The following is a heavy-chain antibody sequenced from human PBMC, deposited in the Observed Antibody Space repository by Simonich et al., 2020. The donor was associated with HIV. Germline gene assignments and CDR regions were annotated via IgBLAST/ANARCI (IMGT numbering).Heavy chain of an antibody. D-gene: IGHD2-2*01. V-gene: IGHV3-21*01. CDR2: ISSSSSYK. J-gene: IGHJ4*02. CDR1: VFTFSSYS. CDR3: ARDGRKGSSTSCSDY. Sequence: EVQLVESGGGLVTPGGSLRLSCAASVFTFSSYSMNWVRQAPGKGLEWVSSISSSSSYKYYADSVKGRFTISRDNAKNSMYLQMNSLRAEDTAVYYCARDGRKGSSTSCSDYWGQGTLVTVSS.